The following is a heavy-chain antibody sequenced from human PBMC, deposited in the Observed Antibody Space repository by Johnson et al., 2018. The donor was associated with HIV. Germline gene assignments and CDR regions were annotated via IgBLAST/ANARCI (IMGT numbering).Heavy chain of an antibody. Sequence: VQLVESGGGLIQPGGSLRLSCAASGFTFSSYGMLWVRQAPGKGLEWVAVISYDGNNKYYADSVKGRFTISRDNSKNTLYLQMNSLRAEDTAVYYCARESVNSRPGAFDIWGQWTMITVSS. CDR2: ISYDGNNK. D-gene: IGHD2-8*01. CDR1: GFTFSSYG. CDR3: ARESVNSRPGAFDI. V-gene: IGHV3-30*03. J-gene: IGHJ3*02.